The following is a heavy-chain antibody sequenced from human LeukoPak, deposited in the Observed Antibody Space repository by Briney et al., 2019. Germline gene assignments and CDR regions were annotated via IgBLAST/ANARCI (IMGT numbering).Heavy chain of an antibody. V-gene: IGHV4-34*01. CDR1: GGSFSGYY. D-gene: IGHD3-22*01. Sequence: SPETLSLTCAGYGGSFSGYYWSWIRQPPGKGLEWIWEINHSGSTDYNPSLKSRVTISVDTSKNQFSLKLSSVTAADTAVYYCARVRAYYDSSCYYYWRKSFDPWGQGTLVTVSS. CDR2: INHSGST. CDR3: ARVRAYYDSSCYYYWRKSFDP. J-gene: IGHJ5*02.